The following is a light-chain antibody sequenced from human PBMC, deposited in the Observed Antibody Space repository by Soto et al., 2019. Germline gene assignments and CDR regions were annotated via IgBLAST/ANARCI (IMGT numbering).Light chain of an antibody. CDR2: GTS. Sequence: EIVMTQSPATLSVSPGERATLSCRASQSVSSNLAWYQQKPGQAPRLLIYGTSTRATGIPARFSGSGSGTEFTLTISSLQSEDFAVYYCQQYNNWPGPFGQGTKV. CDR3: QQYNNWPGP. V-gene: IGKV3-15*01. J-gene: IGKJ1*01. CDR1: QSVSSN.